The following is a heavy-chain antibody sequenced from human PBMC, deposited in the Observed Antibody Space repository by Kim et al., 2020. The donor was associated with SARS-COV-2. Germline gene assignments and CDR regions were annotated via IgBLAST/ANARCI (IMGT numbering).Heavy chain of an antibody. J-gene: IGHJ3*02. Sequence: ASVKVSCKASGYTFTSYYMHWVRQAPGQGLEWMGIINPSGGSTSYAQKFQGRVTMTRDTSTSTVYMELSSLRSEDTAVYYCASCIMITFGGVRSEACDAFDIWGQGTMVTVSS. V-gene: IGHV1-46*01. CDR3: ASCIMITFGGVRSEACDAFDI. CDR2: INPSGGST. D-gene: IGHD3-16*01. CDR1: GYTFTSYY.